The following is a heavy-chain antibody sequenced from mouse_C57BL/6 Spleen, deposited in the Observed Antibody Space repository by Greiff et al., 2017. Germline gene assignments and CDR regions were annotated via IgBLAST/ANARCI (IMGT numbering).Heavy chain of an antibody. V-gene: IGHV1-80*01. CDR1: GYAFSSYW. J-gene: IGHJ2*01. D-gene: IGHD2-3*01. CDR3: ARGDGYSDY. CDR2: IYPGDGDT. Sequence: VQLQQSGAELVKPGASVKISCKASGYAFSSYWMHWVKQRPGQGLEWIGQIYPGDGDTNYNGKFKGKATLTADKASSTAYMQLSSLTSEDSAVYFCARGDGYSDYWGQGTTLTVSS.